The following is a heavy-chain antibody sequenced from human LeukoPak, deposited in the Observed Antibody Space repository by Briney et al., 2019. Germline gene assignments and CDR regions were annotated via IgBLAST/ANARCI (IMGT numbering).Heavy chain of an antibody. CDR1: GGSISSASYY. J-gene: IGHJ4*02. D-gene: IGHD6-13*01. V-gene: IGHV4-39*01. Sequence: SETLSLTCTVSGGSISSASYYWGWIRQPPGKGLEWIGSIHYSGTTYYTPSLKSRVTMSVDTSKNQFSLKLSSVTAADTAVYYCARHAGGISATGTRPFDYWGQGTLVTVSS. CDR2: IHYSGTT. CDR3: ARHAGGISATGTRPFDY.